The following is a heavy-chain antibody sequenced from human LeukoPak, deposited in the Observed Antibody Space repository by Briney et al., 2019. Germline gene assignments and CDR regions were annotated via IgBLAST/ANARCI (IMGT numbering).Heavy chain of an antibody. CDR3: ARELNYGAGLATSSIYYFDY. CDR1: GYSISSGYY. CDR2: IYHSGST. J-gene: IGHJ4*02. Sequence: SETLSLTCTVSGYSISSGYYWGWIRQPPGKGLEWIGSIYHSGSTYYNPSLKSRVTISVDTSKNQSSLKLSSVTAAGTAVYYCARELNYGAGLATSSIYYFDYWGQGTLVTVSS. D-gene: IGHD5-24*01. V-gene: IGHV4-38-2*02.